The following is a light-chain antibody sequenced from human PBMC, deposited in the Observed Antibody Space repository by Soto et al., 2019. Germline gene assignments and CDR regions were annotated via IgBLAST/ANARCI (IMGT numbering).Light chain of an antibody. CDR2: AAS. CDR1: QDIRNN. Sequence: AIQLTQSPSSLSASVGDRVTITCRASQDIRNNLGWYQQKPGKAPKLLIYAASSLQSGVPSRFSDSGSGTDFTLTITSLQPEDFATYYCLQDYNYPWTVGQGTKVEIK. J-gene: IGKJ1*01. V-gene: IGKV1-6*01. CDR3: LQDYNYPWT.